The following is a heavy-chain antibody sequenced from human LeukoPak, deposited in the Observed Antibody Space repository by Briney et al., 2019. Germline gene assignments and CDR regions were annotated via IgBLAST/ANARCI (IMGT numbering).Heavy chain of an antibody. V-gene: IGHV5-51*01. CDR3: ASRITMVRGGSSDAFDI. D-gene: IGHD3-10*01. J-gene: IGHJ3*02. CDR1: GYSFTSYW. CDR2: IYPGDSDT. Sequence: GESLKISCKGSGYSFTSYWIAWVRQMPGKGLEWMGIIYPGDSDTRYSPSFQGQVTISADKSISTAYLQWSSLKASDTAMYYCASRITMVRGGSSDAFDIWGQGTMVTVSS.